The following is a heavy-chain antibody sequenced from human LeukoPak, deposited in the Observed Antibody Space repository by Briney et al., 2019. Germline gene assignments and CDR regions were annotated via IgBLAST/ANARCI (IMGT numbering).Heavy chain of an antibody. Sequence: PSETLSLTCTVSGGSISSSSYYWGWIRQPPGKGLEWIGSIYKSGSTYYIPSLKSRVTMSVDTSKNQFSLRLSTATAADTAVYYCARHDRFDNWGQGTLVTVSS. CDR3: ARHDRFDN. J-gene: IGHJ4*02. CDR2: IYKSGST. CDR1: GGSISSSSYY. V-gene: IGHV4-39*01.